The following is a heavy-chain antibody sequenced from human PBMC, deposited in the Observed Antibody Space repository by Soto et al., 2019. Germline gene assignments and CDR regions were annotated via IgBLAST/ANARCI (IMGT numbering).Heavy chain of an antibody. CDR1: GFSLSTRGVG. D-gene: IGHD1-26*01. V-gene: IGHV2-5*02. CDR2: IYWDDDK. Sequence: SGPTLVNPTETLTLTCTFSGFSLSTRGVGVGWIRQPPGKALEWLALIYWDDDKRYNPSLKSRLTITKDTSKDQVVLTMTNMDPVDTATYYCAQRPRSGSYFVDWGHGTLVTVSS. CDR3: AQRPRSGSYFVD. J-gene: IGHJ4*01.